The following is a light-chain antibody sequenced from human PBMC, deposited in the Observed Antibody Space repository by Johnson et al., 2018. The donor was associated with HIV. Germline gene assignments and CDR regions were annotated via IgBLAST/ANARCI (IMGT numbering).Light chain of an antibody. CDR3: GTWDSSLSAYV. CDR1: SSNIGNNY. Sequence: QSVLTQPPSMSAAPGQKVTISCSGSSSNIGNNYVSWYQQLPGTAPKLLIYDNNKRPSGIPDRFSGSKSGTSATLGITGLKTGDEADYYCGTWDSSLSAYVFGTGTKVTVL. V-gene: IGLV1-51*01. J-gene: IGLJ1*01. CDR2: DNN.